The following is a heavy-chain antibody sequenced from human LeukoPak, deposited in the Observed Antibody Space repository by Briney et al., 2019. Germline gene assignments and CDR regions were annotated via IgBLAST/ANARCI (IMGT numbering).Heavy chain of an antibody. V-gene: IGHV1-8*01. Sequence: ASVKVSCKASGYTFNSYDINWVRQATGQGLEWMGWKNPNSGNTGYAQRFQGRVTMTRNTSISTAYMELSSLRSEDTAVYYCARVSGRGSSGYYLHFDDWGQGTLVTVSS. CDR3: ARVSGRGSSGYYLHFDD. J-gene: IGHJ4*02. D-gene: IGHD3-22*01. CDR1: GYTFNSYD. CDR2: KNPNSGNT.